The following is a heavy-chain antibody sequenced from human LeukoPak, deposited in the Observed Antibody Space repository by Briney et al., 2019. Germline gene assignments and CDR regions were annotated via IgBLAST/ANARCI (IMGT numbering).Heavy chain of an antibody. Sequence: ASVRVSCKASGYTFTSYDINWVRQATGQGPEWMGWMNPNSGNTGYAQKFQGRVTITRNTSISTAYMELSSLRSEDTAVYYCARVRDGYNDAYDIWGQGTMVTVHS. CDR2: MNPNSGNT. CDR1: GYTFTSYD. CDR3: ARVRDGYNDAYDI. V-gene: IGHV1-8*03. D-gene: IGHD5-24*01. J-gene: IGHJ3*02.